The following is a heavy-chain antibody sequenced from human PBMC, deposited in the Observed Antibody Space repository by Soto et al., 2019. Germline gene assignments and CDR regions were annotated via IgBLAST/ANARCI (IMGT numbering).Heavy chain of an antibody. V-gene: IGHV3-23*01. CDR1: GFSFIDHV. Sequence: LRLSCAASGFSFIDHVMHWVRQAPGKGLQWVSRVGGSGVSTYYADFVRGRFTTSRENFRDTVYLHMTDLRVEDTAIYYCARGHPTNSAIDTWGQGTLVTVSS. CDR2: VGGSGVST. D-gene: IGHD1-26*01. CDR3: ARGHPTNSAIDT. J-gene: IGHJ4*02.